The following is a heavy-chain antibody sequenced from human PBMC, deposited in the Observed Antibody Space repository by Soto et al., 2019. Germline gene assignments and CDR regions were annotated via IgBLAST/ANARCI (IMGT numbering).Heavy chain of an antibody. CDR1: GGTFSSYA. V-gene: IGHV1-69*06. Sequence: QVQLVQSGAEVKKPGSSVKVSCKASGGTFSSYAISWVRQAPGQGLEWMGGIIPIFGTATYAQKFQGRVTITADKSTSTAYRELSSLRSEDTAVYYGARVGVAAPNHDAFDIWGQGTMVTVSS. CDR2: IIPIFGTA. CDR3: ARVGVAAPNHDAFDI. D-gene: IGHD2-15*01. J-gene: IGHJ3*02.